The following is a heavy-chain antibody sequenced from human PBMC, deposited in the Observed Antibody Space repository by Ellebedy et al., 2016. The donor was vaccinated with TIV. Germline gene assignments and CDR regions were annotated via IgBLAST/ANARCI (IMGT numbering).Heavy chain of an antibody. D-gene: IGHD2-21*01. J-gene: IGHJ3*02. CDR3: AKLGDVVMSVDDAFDI. Sequence: AASVKVSCKVSGDTFSKYGISWVRQAPGQGLEWVGWISSYGDKTNYAQRVQGRVTMTTDTSTNTAQMELRSLRSDDTAVYFCAKLGDVVMSVDDAFDIWGQGTMVTVSS. CDR2: ISSYGDKT. V-gene: IGHV1-18*01. CDR1: GDTFSKYG.